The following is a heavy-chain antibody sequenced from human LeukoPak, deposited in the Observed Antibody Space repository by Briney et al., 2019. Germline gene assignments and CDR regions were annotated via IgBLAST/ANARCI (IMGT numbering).Heavy chain of an antibody. J-gene: IGHJ4*02. CDR2: ISGSGGSI. CDR3: AKGLRLGKPMTDFDY. Sequence: GGSLRLSCAASGFTFNSYSLSWVRQAPGKGLEWVSAISGSGGSIYYADSVKGRFTISRDNSKNTLYLQMNSLRAEDTAVYYCAKGLRLGKPMTDFDYWGQGTLVTVSS. V-gene: IGHV3-23*01. CDR1: GFTFNSYS. D-gene: IGHD3-9*01.